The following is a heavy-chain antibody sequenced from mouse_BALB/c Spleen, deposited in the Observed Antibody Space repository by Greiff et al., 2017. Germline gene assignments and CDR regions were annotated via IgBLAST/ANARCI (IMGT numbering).Heavy chain of an antibody. CDR2: FYPGSGSI. CDR1: GYTFTEYI. CDR3: ARHEVRDYYGSSPFDY. V-gene: IGHV1-62-2*01. Sequence: VQLQHSGAELVKPGASVKLSCKASGYTFTEYIIHWVKQRSGQGLEWIGWFYPGSGSIKYNEKFKDKATLTADKSSSTVYMELSRLTSEVSAVYFCARHEVRDYYGSSPFDYWGQGTTLTVSS. D-gene: IGHD1-1*01. J-gene: IGHJ2*01.